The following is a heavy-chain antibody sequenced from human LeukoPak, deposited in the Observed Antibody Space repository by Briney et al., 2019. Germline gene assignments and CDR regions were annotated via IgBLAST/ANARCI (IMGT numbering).Heavy chain of an antibody. CDR3: ARDFGRNWFDP. CDR2: IYTSGST. CDR1: GGSISSGSYY. V-gene: IGHV4-61*02. Sequence: PSQTLSLTCTVSGGSISSGSYYWSWIRQPAGKGLEWIGRIYTSGSTNYNPSLKSRVTMSVDTSKNQFSLKLSSVTAADTAVYYCARDFGRNWFDPWGQGTLVTVSS. J-gene: IGHJ5*02. D-gene: IGHD1-26*01.